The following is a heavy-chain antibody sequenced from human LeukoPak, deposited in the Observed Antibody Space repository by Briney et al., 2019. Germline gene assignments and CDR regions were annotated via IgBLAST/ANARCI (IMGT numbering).Heavy chain of an antibody. CDR3: ARNQD. V-gene: IGHV3-7*01. J-gene: IGHJ4*02. CDR1: GFISNRAW. Sequence: PGGSLRLSCAASGFISNRAWMSWVRQAAGKGLEWVANIKEDGSEKYYVDSVKGRFTISRDIAKNSLYLQMNSLRAEDTAVYYCARNQDWGQGTLVTVSS. CDR2: IKEDGSEK.